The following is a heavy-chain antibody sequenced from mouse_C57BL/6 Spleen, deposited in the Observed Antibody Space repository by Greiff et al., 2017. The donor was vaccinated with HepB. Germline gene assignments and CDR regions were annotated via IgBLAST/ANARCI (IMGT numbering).Heavy chain of an antibody. J-gene: IGHJ3*01. CDR2: IYPGDGDT. D-gene: IGHD2-1*01. V-gene: IGHV1-82*01. CDR3: ARSELDGNYVAY. Sequence: VQLQQSGPELVKPGASVKISCKASGYAFSSSWMNWVKQRPGKGLEWIGRIYPGDGDTNYNGKFKGKATLTADKSSSTAYMQLSSLTSEDSAVYFCARSELDGNYVAYWCQGTLVTVSA. CDR1: GYAFSSSW.